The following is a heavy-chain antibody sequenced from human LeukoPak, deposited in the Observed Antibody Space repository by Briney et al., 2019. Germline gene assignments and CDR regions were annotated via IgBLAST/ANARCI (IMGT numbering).Heavy chain of an antibody. CDR1: GGSISTYY. CDR3: ARGGAARLHFQN. CDR2: IYHSGST. J-gene: IGHJ1*01. Sequence: PSETLSLTCTVSGGSISTYYWNWIRQPPGKGLEWIGYIYHSGSTNYNPSLQSRVTISIDTSKNQFSLNLNSVTAADTAVYYCARGGAARLHFQNWGQGTLVTVSS. D-gene: IGHD6-6*01. V-gene: IGHV4-59*13.